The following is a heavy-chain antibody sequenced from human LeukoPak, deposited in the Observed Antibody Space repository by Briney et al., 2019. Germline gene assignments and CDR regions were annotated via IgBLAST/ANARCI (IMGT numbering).Heavy chain of an antibody. V-gene: IGHV4-61*02. CDR2: IYTSGST. CDR1: GGSISSGSYY. CDR3: ARDRYGTTATGYNWFDP. J-gene: IGHJ5*02. D-gene: IGHD4-17*01. Sequence: SLTLSLTCTVSGGSISSGSYYWSWIRQPAGKGLEWIGRIYTSGSTNYNPSLKSRVTISVDTSKNQFSLKLSSVTAADTAVYYCARDRYGTTATGYNWFDPWGQGTLVTVSS.